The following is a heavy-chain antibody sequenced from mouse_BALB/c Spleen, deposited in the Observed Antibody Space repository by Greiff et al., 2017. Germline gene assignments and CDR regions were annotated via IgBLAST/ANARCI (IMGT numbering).Heavy chain of an antibody. CDR2: IWSDGST. D-gene: IGHD2-1*01. Sequence: VMLVESGPDLVAPSQSLSITCTVSGFSLTSYGVHWVRQPPGKGLEWLVVIWSDGSTTYNSALKSRLSISKDNSKSQVFLKMNSLQTDDTAMYYCAKDGNYDYAMDYWGQGTSVTVSS. J-gene: IGHJ4*01. CDR1: GFSLTSYG. V-gene: IGHV2-6-2*01. CDR3: AKDGNYDYAMDY.